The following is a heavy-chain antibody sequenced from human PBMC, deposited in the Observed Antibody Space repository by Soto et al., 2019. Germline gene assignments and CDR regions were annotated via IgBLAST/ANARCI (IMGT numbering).Heavy chain of an antibody. Sequence: SETLSLTCAVSGDSISSSVWWTWVRQPPGKGLEWIGEVFHTGDTYFNPSLRSRVAMSVDKSTNEFSLKVTSVTAADTAIYYCARKAWVGFDYWGQGALVTVSS. CDR2: VFHTGDT. D-gene: IGHD7-27*01. V-gene: IGHV4-4*02. J-gene: IGHJ4*02. CDR3: ARKAWVGFDY. CDR1: GDSISSSVW.